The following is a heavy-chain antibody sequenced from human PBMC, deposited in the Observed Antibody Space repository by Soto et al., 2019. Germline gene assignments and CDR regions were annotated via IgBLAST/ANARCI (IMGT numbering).Heavy chain of an antibody. CDR3: ARGIVVVPAASSYYFDY. CDR1: GGSFSGYY. V-gene: IGHV4-34*01. CDR2: INHSGST. Sequence: SETLSLTCAVYGGSFSGYYWSWIRQPPGKGLEWIGEINHSGSTNYNPSLKSRVTISVDTSKNQFSLKLSSVTAADTAVYYCARGIVVVPAASSYYFDYWGQGTLVTVS. J-gene: IGHJ4*02. D-gene: IGHD2-2*01.